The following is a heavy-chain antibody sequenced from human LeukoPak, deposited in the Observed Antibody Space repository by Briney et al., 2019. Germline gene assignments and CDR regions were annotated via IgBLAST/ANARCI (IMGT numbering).Heavy chain of an antibody. Sequence: SETLSLTCTVSGDSISSYYWSWIRQPAGKGLEWIGYIYYSGTTTYNPSLKSRVTMSVDTSKNQVSLRLTSVTAADTAVYYCVRHGLPDWNYDYWGQGTLVTVSS. D-gene: IGHD1-7*01. CDR1: GDSISSYY. V-gene: IGHV4-59*08. CDR3: VRHGLPDWNYDY. J-gene: IGHJ4*02. CDR2: IYYSGTT.